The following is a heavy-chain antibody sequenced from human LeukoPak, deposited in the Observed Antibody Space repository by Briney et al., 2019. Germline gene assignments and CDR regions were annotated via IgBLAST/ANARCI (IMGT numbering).Heavy chain of an antibody. D-gene: IGHD4-23*01. V-gene: IGHV3-15*01. J-gene: IGHJ6*03. Sequence: GGSLRLSCAASGFTFSNAWMSWVRRAPGKGLEWVGPIKSKTDAGTTDYAAPVKGRFTISRDDSKNTLYLQMNSLKTEDTAVYYCTTDYGGTYYYYYYYMDVWGKGTTVTVSS. CDR1: GFTFSNAW. CDR2: IKSKTDAGTT. CDR3: TTDYGGTYYYYYYYMDV.